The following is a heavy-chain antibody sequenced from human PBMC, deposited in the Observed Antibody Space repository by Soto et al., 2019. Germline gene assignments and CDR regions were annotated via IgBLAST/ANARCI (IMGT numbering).Heavy chain of an antibody. Sequence: PGESLKISGKGSGYTFASYWIAWVRQMPGKGLEWMGIIYPNDFDTKYSPSFQGQVTISADKSISTAYLQWDSLKASDTAMYYCARQSATSPTYHYYEMDVWGQGTLVTVSS. CDR3: ARQSATSPTYHYYEMDV. D-gene: IGHD1-1*01. CDR2: IYPNDFDT. J-gene: IGHJ6*02. V-gene: IGHV5-51*01. CDR1: GYTFASYW.